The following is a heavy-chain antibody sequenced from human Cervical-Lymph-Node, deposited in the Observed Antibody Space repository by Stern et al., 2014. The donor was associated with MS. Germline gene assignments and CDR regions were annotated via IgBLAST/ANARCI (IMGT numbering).Heavy chain of an antibody. CDR3: ARSSSSGWDY. J-gene: IGHJ4*02. CDR2: LWYDGRNK. CDR1: GFTFSNHG. V-gene: IGHV3-33*01. D-gene: IGHD6-25*01. Sequence: LQLLESGGPVVQPGTSLRLSCEGSGFTFSNHGLNWVRRAPCKGLAWVASLWYDGRNKMYEDSVKGRFTISRDNSKNTLYLQMDTLRVEDTAVYYCARSSSSGWDYWGPGTLVTVSS.